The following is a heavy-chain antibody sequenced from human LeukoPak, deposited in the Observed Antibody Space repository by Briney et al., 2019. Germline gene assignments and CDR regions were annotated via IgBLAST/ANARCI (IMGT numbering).Heavy chain of an antibody. J-gene: IGHJ6*03. Sequence: SETLSLTCTVSGGSISSYYWSWIRQPPGKGLEWIGYIYYSGSTNYNPSLKSRVTISVDTPKNQFSLKLSSVTAADTAVYYCARAGVAVAGNYYYYMDVWGKGTTVTVSS. CDR1: GGSISSYY. CDR3: ARAGVAVAGNYYYYMDV. V-gene: IGHV4-59*08. CDR2: IYYSGST. D-gene: IGHD6-19*01.